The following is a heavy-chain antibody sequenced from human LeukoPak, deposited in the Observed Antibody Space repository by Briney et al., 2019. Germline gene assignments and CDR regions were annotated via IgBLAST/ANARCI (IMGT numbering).Heavy chain of an antibody. CDR3: ARESAVAGRKIDY. D-gene: IGHD6-19*01. V-gene: IGHV4-61*01. Sequence: SETLSLTCTVSGGSISSSSYYWGWIRQPPGKGLEWIGYIYYSGSTNYNPSLKSRVTISVDTSKNQFSLKLSSVTAADTAVYYCARESAVAGRKIDYWGQGTLVTVSS. CDR1: GGSISSSSYY. J-gene: IGHJ4*02. CDR2: IYYSGST.